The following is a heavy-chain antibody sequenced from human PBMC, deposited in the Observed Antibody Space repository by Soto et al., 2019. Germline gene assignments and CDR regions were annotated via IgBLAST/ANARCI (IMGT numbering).Heavy chain of an antibody. J-gene: IGHJ6*02. CDR2: VYYSGST. V-gene: IGHV4-39*01. CDR3: ARHEEGSLINYYGMDV. CDR1: GGSISSSSYY. Sequence: PSETLSLTCTVSGGSISSSSYYWGWIRQPPGKGLEWIGSVYYSGSTYYNPSLKSRVTISVDTSKNQFSLKLTSVTAADTAVYYCARHEEGSLINYYGMDVWGQGTTVTVS.